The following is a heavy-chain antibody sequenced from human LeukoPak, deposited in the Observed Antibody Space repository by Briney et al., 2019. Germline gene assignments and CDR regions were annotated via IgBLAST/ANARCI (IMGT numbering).Heavy chain of an antibody. CDR3: AKDGGSGSYYNPWFDP. Sequence: GGSLRLSCAASGFTFSSYGMHWVRQAPGEGLEWVAFIRYDGSNKYYADSVKGRFTISRDNSKNTLYLQMNSLRAEDTAVYYCAKDGGSGSYYNPWFDPWGQGTLVTVSS. CDR2: IRYDGSNK. V-gene: IGHV3-30*02. CDR1: GFTFSSYG. D-gene: IGHD3-10*01. J-gene: IGHJ5*02.